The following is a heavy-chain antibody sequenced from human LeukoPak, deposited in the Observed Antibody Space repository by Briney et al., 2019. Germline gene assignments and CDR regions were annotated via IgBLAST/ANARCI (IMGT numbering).Heavy chain of an antibody. CDR2: ISGSGGST. D-gene: IGHD2-2*01. V-gene: IGHV3-23*01. CDR3: AKGGSASCYSRKDV. CDR1: GFTFSSYA. J-gene: IGHJ6*02. Sequence: GGSLRLSCAASGFTFSSYAMSWVRQAPGKGLEWVSAISGSGGSTYYADSVKGRFTISRDNSKNTLSLQMNSLRAEDTAVYYCAKGGSASCYSRKDVWGQGTTVTVSS.